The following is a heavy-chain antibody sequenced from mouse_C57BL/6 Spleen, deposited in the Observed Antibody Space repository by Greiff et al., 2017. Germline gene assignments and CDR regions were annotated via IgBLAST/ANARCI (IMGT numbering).Heavy chain of an antibody. J-gene: IGHJ2*01. Sequence: QVQLQQSGAELVKPGASVKMSCKASGYTFTSYWITWVKQRPGQGLEWIGDIYPGSGSTNYNEKFKSKATLTVDTSSSTAYMQLSSLTSEDSAVYYCARGITTVVGYFDYWGQGTTLTVSS. CDR2: IYPGSGST. CDR1: GYTFTSYW. CDR3: ARGITTVVGYFDY. V-gene: IGHV1-55*01. D-gene: IGHD1-1*01.